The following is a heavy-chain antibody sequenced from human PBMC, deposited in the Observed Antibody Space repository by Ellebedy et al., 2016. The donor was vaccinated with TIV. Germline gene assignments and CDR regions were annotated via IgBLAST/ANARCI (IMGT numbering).Heavy chain of an antibody. CDR3: TRCRDGYNYLAFDI. D-gene: IGHD5-24*01. J-gene: IGHJ3*02. V-gene: IGHV3-49*03. Sequence: PGGSLRLSCTASGFTFGDYAMSRFRQAPGKGLEWVGFIRSKAYGGTTEYAASVKGRFTISRDDSKSIAYLQMNSLKTEDTAVYYCTRCRDGYNYLAFDIWGQGTMVTVSS. CDR1: GFTFGDYA. CDR2: IRSKAYGGTT.